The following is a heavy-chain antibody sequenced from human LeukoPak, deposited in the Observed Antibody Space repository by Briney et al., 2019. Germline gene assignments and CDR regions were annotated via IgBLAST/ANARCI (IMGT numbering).Heavy chain of an antibody. J-gene: IGHJ4*02. Sequence: SETLSLTCTVSGGSISSYYWSWIRQPPGKGLEGIGYIYYSGSTNYNPSLKSRVTISVDTSKNQFSLKLSSVTAADTAVYYCAAVDTATYYFDYWGQGTLVTVSS. CDR2: IYYSGST. V-gene: IGHV4-59*01. D-gene: IGHD5-18*01. CDR3: AAVDTATYYFDY. CDR1: GGSISSYY.